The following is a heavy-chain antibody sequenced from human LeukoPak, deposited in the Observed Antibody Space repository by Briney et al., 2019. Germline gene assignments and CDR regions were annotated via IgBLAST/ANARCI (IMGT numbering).Heavy chain of an antibody. Sequence: SETLSLTSTVSGGSITNNYYWGWIRQPPGKGLEWIGNIYNGGNTKYNPSLKSRITISVDTSKNQFSLKLTSVTAADTAVYYCAKDTWLDYWGQGILVPVSS. CDR2: IYNGGNT. D-gene: IGHD5-12*01. J-gene: IGHJ4*02. CDR1: GGSITNNYY. V-gene: IGHV4-39*02. CDR3: AKDTWLDY.